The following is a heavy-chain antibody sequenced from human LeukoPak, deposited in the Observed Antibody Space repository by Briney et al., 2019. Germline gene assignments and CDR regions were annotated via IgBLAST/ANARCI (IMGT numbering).Heavy chain of an antibody. D-gene: IGHD6-6*01. CDR1: GFIFSSYG. V-gene: IGHV3-30*02. CDR3: ANLAGSIAARPGDY. Sequence: GGSLRLSCAASGFIFSSYGMHWVRQAPGKGLEWVAFIRYDGSNKYYADSVKGRFTISRDNSKNTLYLQMNSLRAEDTAVYYCANLAGSIAARPGDYWGQGTLVTVSS. J-gene: IGHJ4*02. CDR2: IRYDGSNK.